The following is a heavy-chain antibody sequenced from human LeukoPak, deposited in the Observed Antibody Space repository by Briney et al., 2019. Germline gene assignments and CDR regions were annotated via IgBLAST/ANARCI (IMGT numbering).Heavy chain of an antibody. Sequence: GGSLRLSCAASGFTFSSYAMSWVRQAPGKGLEWVSAISGSGGSTYYADSMKGRFTISRDNSKNTLYLQMNSLRAEDTAVYYCAISIYDFWSGYRYYWGQGTLVTVPS. J-gene: IGHJ4*02. CDR1: GFTFSSYA. CDR2: ISGSGGST. CDR3: AISIYDFWSGYRYY. V-gene: IGHV3-23*01. D-gene: IGHD3-3*01.